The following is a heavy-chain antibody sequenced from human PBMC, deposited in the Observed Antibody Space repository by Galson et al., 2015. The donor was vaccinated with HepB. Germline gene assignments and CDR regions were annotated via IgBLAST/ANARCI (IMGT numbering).Heavy chain of an antibody. CDR3: AKDRLEWELLPYFDY. Sequence: SLRLSCAASGFTFSSYAMSWVRQAPGKGLEWVSAISGSGGGTYYADSVKGRFTISRDNSKNTLYLQMNSLRAEDTAVYYCAKDRLEWELLPYFDYWGQGTLVTVSS. CDR1: GFTFSSYA. J-gene: IGHJ4*02. D-gene: IGHD1-26*01. V-gene: IGHV3-23*01. CDR2: ISGSGGGT.